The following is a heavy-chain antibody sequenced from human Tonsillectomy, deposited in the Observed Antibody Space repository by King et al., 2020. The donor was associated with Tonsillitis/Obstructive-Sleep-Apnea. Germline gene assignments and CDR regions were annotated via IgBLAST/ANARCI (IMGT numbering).Heavy chain of an antibody. CDR3: AGGAYYDFWSGYLTQNWFDP. CDR2: INHSGST. Sequence: VQLQQWGAGLLKPSETLSLTCAVYGGSFSGYYWSWIRQPPGKGLEWIGEINHSGSTDYNPSLKSRVTISVDTSKNQFSLKLSSVTAADTGVYYCAGGAYYDFWSGYLTQNWFDPWGQGTLVTVSS. CDR1: GGSFSGYY. J-gene: IGHJ5*02. V-gene: IGHV4-34*01. D-gene: IGHD3-3*01.